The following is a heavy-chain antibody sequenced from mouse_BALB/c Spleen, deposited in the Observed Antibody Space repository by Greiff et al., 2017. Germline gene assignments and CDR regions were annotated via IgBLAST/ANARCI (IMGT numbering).Heavy chain of an antibody. V-gene: IGHV5-6*01. Sequence: EVKLMESGGDLVKPGGSLKLSCAASGFTFSSYGMSWVRQTPDKRLEWVATISSGGSYTYYPDSVKGRFTISRDNAKNTLYLQMSSLKSEDTAMYYCARQKDYGSTWFAYWGQGTLVTVSA. CDR3: ARQKDYGSTWFAY. CDR2: ISSGGSYT. CDR1: GFTFSSYG. D-gene: IGHD1-1*01. J-gene: IGHJ3*01.